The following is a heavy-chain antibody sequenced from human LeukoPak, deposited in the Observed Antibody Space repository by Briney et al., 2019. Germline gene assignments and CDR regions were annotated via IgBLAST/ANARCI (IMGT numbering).Heavy chain of an antibody. J-gene: IGHJ4*02. Sequence: PGGSLRLSCAASGFTFSNFVMSWVRQAPGKGLEWVSSITHGGDSTYYANSVKGRFTISRDNSKNTLSLQMNSLRAEDTAFYYCARGRIHSSGWDFDSWGQGTLVTVSS. CDR1: GFTFSNFV. D-gene: IGHD6-19*01. CDR2: ITHGGDST. V-gene: IGHV3-23*01. CDR3: ARGRIHSSGWDFDS.